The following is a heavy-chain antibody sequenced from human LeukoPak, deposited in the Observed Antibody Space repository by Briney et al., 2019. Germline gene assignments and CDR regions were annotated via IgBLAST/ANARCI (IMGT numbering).Heavy chain of an antibody. V-gene: IGHV4-59*01. CDR1: GASISSYY. CDR3: ARLYSSSLGRVFDY. D-gene: IGHD6-13*01. J-gene: IGHJ4*02. CDR2: IYYSGST. Sequence: SETLSLTCTVSGASISSYYWSWIRQPPGKGLEWIGYIYYSGSTNYNPSLKSRITISVATSKKQFPLNLSSVTAADTAVYYCARLYSSSLGRVFDYWGQGTLVTVSS.